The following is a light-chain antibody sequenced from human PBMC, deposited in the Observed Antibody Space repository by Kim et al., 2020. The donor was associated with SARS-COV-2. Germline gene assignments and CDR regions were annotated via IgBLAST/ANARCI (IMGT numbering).Light chain of an antibody. V-gene: IGLV3-1*01. Sequence: SRSPGQTANISCSGDKLGDKYTCWYQQRPRQSPVLVIYQDTQRPSGIPERFSGSNSGNTATLTISGTQAMDEADYYCQAWDGFIVVFGGGTKVTVL. CDR3: QAWDGFIVV. J-gene: IGLJ2*01. CDR2: QDT. CDR1: KLGDKY.